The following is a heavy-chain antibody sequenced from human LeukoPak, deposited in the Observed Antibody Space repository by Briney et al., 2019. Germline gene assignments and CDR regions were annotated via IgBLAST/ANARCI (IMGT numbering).Heavy chain of an antibody. CDR1: GFTVSSNY. Sequence: GGSLRLSCAASGFTVSSNYMSWVRQAPGKGLEWASVIYSGGSTYYADSVKGRFTISRDNSKNTLYLQMNSLRAEDTAVYYCARDAKPRGSGWRFDYWGQGTLVTVSS. CDR3: ARDAKPRGSGWRFDY. V-gene: IGHV3-53*01. CDR2: IYSGGST. D-gene: IGHD6-19*01. J-gene: IGHJ4*02.